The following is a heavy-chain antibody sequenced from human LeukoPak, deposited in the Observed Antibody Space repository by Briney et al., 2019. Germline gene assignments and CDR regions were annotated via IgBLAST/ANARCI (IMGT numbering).Heavy chain of an antibody. J-gene: IGHJ4*02. CDR2: IKHDGSEK. V-gene: IGHV3-7*01. CDR1: GFTFSTSW. D-gene: IGHD3-9*01. CDR3: ARTYYDILTGYNPYFDY. Sequence: GGSLGLSCAASGFTFSTSWMTWVRQAPGKGLEFVANIKHDGSEKYYVDSVQGRFTISRDNAKNSLYLQMNSLRAEDTAVYYCARTYYDILTGYNPYFDYWGQGILVTVSS.